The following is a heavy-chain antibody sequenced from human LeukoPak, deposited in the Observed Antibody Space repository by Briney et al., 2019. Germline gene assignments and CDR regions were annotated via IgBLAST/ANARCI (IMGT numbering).Heavy chain of an antibody. J-gene: IGHJ5*02. D-gene: IGHD3-10*01. CDR1: GGSVTDYY. CDR2: ISDKGVS. V-gene: IGHV4-59*02. CDR3: ARGRSNMIRGVIKTVWFDP. Sequence: SETLSLTCSVSGGSVTDYYWSWIRQPPGKGLEWIVYISDKGVSHYSPSLKSRITISADTSKKQVSLRLTSATAADTAVYYCARGRSNMIRGVIKTVWFDPWTQGTQVTVSS.